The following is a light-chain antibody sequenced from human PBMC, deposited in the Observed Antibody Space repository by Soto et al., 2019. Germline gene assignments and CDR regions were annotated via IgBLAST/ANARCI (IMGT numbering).Light chain of an antibody. CDR3: LLSYSGARV. CDR2: DTS. J-gene: IGLJ2*01. V-gene: IGLV7-46*01. Sequence: QAVVTQEPSLTVSPGGTVTLTCGSSTGAVTSGHYPYRFQQKPGQAPRTLIYDTSTKHSWTPARFSGSFLGGKAALTLSGALPDDEAEYYCLLSYSGARVFGGGTKLTVL. CDR1: TGAVTSGHY.